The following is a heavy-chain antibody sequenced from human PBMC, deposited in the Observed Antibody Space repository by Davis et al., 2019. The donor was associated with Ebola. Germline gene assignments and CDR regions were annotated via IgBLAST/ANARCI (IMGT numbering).Heavy chain of an antibody. D-gene: IGHD2-2*01. V-gene: IGHV3-30*03. Sequence: GESLKISCAASGFTFSSYGMHWVRQAPGKGLEWVAVISYDGSNKYYADSVKGRFTISRDNSKNTLYLQMNSLRAEDTAVYYCARESGYCSSTSCSPLDYYYGMDVWGKGTTVTVSS. CDR2: ISYDGSNK. CDR1: GFTFSSYG. CDR3: ARESGYCSSTSCSPLDYYYGMDV. J-gene: IGHJ6*04.